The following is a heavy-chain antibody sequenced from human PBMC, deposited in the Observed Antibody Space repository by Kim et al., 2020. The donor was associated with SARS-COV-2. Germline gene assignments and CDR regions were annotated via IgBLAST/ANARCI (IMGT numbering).Heavy chain of an antibody. D-gene: IGHD1-26*01. J-gene: IGHJ6*02. CDR1: GGSISSSNW. V-gene: IGHV4-4*02. CDR2: IYHSGST. CDR3: ARDSPRRSGSYTDIYYYGMDV. Sequence: SETLSLTCAVSGGSISSSNWWSWVRQPPGKGLEWIGEIYHSGSTNYNPSLKSRVTISVDKSKNQFSLKLSSVTAADTAVYYCARDSPRRSGSYTDIYYYGMDVWGQGTTVTVSS.